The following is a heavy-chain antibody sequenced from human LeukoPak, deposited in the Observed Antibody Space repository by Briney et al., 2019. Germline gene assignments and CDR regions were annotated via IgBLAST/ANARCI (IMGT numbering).Heavy chain of an antibody. J-gene: IGHJ3*02. CDR1: GYTFTGYY. CDR3: AREIVATINSAFDI. Sequence: ASVKVSCKASGYTFTGYYMHWVRQAPGQGLEWMGWINPNSGGTNYAQKFQGRVTMTRDTSISTAYMELSRLRSDDTAVYYCAREIVATINSAFDIWGQGTMVTVSS. CDR2: INPNSGGT. V-gene: IGHV1-2*02. D-gene: IGHD5-12*01.